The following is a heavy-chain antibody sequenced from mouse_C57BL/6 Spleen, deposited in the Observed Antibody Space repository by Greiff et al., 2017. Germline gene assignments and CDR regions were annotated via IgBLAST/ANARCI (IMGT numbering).Heavy chain of an antibody. D-gene: IGHD2-4*01. J-gene: IGHJ4*01. CDR2: IWSDGST. CDR3: ARHNDYDYAMDY. Sequence: VHLVESGPGLVAPSQSLSITCTVSGFSLTSYGVHWVRQPPGKGLEWLVVIWSDGSTTYNSALKSRLGISKDNSKSQVFLKMNSLQTDDTAMYYCARHNDYDYAMDYWGQGTSVTVSS. V-gene: IGHV2-6-1*01. CDR1: GFSLTSYG.